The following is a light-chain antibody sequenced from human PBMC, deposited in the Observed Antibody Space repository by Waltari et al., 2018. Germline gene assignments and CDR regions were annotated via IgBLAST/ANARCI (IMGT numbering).Light chain of an antibody. CDR3: CSYAGSIPVV. V-gene: IGLV2-23*02. Sequence: QSALTQSASVSGSPGQSITISCTGTSSDFGHYNLVSWYQQHPGKAPKLMIYEVNKRSSGVSNRFSGFRSGNTASLTISGLQAEDEADYYCCSYAGSIPVVFGGGTKLTVL. CDR2: EVN. CDR1: SSDFGHYNL. J-gene: IGLJ3*02.